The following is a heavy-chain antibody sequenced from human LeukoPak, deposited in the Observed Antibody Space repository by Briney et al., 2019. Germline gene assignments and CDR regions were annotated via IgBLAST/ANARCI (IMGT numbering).Heavy chain of an antibody. CDR2: IITIFDTT. V-gene: IGHV1-69*06. CDR1: GGTFRSYV. CDR3: ARDGRGYSGYDFRYFDY. J-gene: IGHJ4*02. D-gene: IGHD5-12*01. Sequence: GSSVKISCTASGGTFRSYVINSVRQASGHGVEWMGGIITIFDTTNNTQKFQGRVTITADKSTSTAYMELSSLSSDNTAVYICARDGRGYSGYDFRYFDYWGQRELVTVSS.